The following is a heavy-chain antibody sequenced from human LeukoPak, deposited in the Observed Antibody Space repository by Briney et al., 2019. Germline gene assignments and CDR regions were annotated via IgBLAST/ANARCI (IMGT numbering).Heavy chain of an antibody. J-gene: IGHJ4*02. Sequence: GGSLRLSCAASGFTFSSYSMNWVRPAPGKGLEWVSSISSSSSYIYYADSVKGRFTISRDNAKNSLYLQMNSLRAEDTAVYYCARGLRGVIQLPADYWGQGTLVTVSS. V-gene: IGHV3-21*01. CDR1: GFTFSSYS. CDR2: ISSSSSYI. D-gene: IGHD3-10*01. CDR3: ARGLRGVIQLPADY.